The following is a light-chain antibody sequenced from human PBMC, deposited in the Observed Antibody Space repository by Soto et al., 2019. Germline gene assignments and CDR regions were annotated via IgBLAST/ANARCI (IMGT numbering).Light chain of an antibody. V-gene: IGLV2-14*01. J-gene: IGLJ1*01. CDR2: DVS. CDR3: SSYTSSNTLL. CDR1: NSDIGGYNS. Sequence: QSALTQPASVSGSPGQSITISCAGTNSDIGGYNSVSWFQQHPGKAPKLMIYDVSNRPSGVSNRFSGSKSGNTASLTISGLQAEDEADYYCSSYTSSNTLLFVTGTKLTVL.